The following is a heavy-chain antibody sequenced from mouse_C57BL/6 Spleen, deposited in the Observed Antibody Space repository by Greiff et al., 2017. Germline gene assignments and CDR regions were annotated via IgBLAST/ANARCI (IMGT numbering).Heavy chain of an antibody. V-gene: IGHV5-17*01. Sequence: EVQGVESGGGLVKPGGSLKLSCAASGFTFSDYGMHWVRQAPEKGLEWVAYISSGSSTIYYADTVKGRFTIPRDNAENTLFLQMTSLRSEDTAMYYCARIYGTGYFDVWGTGTTVTVSS. CDR3: ARIYGTGYFDV. CDR1: GFTFSDYG. J-gene: IGHJ1*03. D-gene: IGHD1-1*01. CDR2: ISSGSSTI.